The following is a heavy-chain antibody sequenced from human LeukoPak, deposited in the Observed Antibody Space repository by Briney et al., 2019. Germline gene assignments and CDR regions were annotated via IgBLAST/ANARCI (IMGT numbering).Heavy chain of an antibody. CDR2: LFSGGST. D-gene: IGHD2-8*01. V-gene: IGHV3-66*02. CDR3: LRSTLDAFDL. J-gene: IGHJ3*01. Sequence: RGSLRVSCVASGFSVSSKYMSWVRQAPGKGLEWVSVLFSGGSTHYVDSVRGRFTISRDESKNPLSLQLNCLIVEVRAVYHLLRSTLDAFDLWGQGTIVTVSS. CDR1: GFSVSSKY.